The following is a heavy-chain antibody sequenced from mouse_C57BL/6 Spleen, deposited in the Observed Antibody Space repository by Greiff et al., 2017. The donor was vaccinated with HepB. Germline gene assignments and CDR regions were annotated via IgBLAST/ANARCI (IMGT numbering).Heavy chain of an antibody. CDR2: INPNNGGT. V-gene: IGHV1-26*01. J-gene: IGHJ2*01. Sequence: EVQLQQSGPELVKPGASVKISCKASGYTFTDYYMNWVKQSHGKSLEWIGDINPNNGGTSYNQKFKGKATLTVDKSSSTAYMELRSLTSEDSAVYYCARREGYFGDWGQGTTLTVSS. CDR3: ARREGYFGD. CDR1: GYTFTDYY.